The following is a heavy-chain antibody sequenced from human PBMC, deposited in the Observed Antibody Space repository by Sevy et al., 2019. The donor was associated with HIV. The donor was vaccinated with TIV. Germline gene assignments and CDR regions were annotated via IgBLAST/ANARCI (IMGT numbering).Heavy chain of an antibody. CDR3: ARSTYYYASGIFRESDF. CDR1: GFTFTSYS. CDR2: ISKHSNYI. D-gene: IGHD3-10*01. Sequence: GGSLRLSCAASGFTFTSYSMTWFRQAPGRGLEWVSSISKHSNYIYYASSVEGRFTISRDNAQDSLYLQMTSLRAEDTGLYYCARSTYYYASGIFRESDFWGQGTLVTVSS. V-gene: IGHV3-21*01. J-gene: IGHJ4*02.